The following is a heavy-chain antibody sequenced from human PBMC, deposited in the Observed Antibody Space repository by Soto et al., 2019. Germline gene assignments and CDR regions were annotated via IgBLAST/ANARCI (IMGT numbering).Heavy chain of an antibody. Sequence: SETLSLTCAVYGGSFSGYYWSWIRQPPGKGLEWIGEINHSGSTNYNPSLKSRVTISVDTSKNQFSLKLSSVTAADTAVYYCARTSLRDSSGYYYSEFDYWGQGTLVTVSS. D-gene: IGHD3-22*01. CDR3: ARTSLRDSSGYYYSEFDY. CDR1: GGSFSGYY. V-gene: IGHV4-34*01. J-gene: IGHJ4*02. CDR2: INHSGST.